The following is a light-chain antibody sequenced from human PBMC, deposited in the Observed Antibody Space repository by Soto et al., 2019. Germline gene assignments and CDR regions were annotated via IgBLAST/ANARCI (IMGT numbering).Light chain of an antibody. V-gene: IGLV6-57*04. J-gene: IGLJ1*01. CDR1: SGSIASNY. CDR3: RSYDSSPLWV. Sequence: NFMLTQPHSVSESPGKTVTISCTRSSGSIASNYVQWYQQRPGSAPTTVIYEDNQRPSGVPDRFSGSIDSSSNSASLTISGLKTEDEADYYCRSYDSSPLWVFGTGTKVTVL. CDR2: EDN.